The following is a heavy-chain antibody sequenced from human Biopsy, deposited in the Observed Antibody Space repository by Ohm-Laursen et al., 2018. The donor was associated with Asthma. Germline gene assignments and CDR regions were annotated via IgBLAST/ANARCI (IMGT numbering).Heavy chain of an antibody. CDR1: GGSITSSSYY. Sequence: GTLSLTCTVSGGSITSSSYYWGWIRQPPGKGMEWIGSMYHSGGPYYHPSLKSRATISVDTPKNQLSLKMSSVTAADTAVYFCVRHQYSSSWSTFDYWGQGALVTVSS. CDR3: VRHQYSSSWSTFDY. D-gene: IGHD3-22*01. V-gene: IGHV4-39*01. CDR2: MYHSGGP. J-gene: IGHJ4*02.